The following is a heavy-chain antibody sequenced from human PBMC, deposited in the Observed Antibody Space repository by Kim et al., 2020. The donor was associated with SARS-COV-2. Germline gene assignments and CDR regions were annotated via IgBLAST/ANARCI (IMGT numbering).Heavy chain of an antibody. D-gene: IGHD3-9*01. V-gene: IGHV3-21*01. Sequence: AASGKGRFTISRDNAKNSLYLQMNSLRAEDTAVYYCARDFGYFDWYNFDCWGQGTLVTVSS. CDR3: ARDFGYFDWYNFDC. J-gene: IGHJ4*02.